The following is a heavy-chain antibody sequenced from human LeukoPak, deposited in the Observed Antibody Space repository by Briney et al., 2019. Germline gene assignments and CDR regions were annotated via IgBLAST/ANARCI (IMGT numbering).Heavy chain of an antibody. CDR3: AKDPERWLQLRLGFSD. Sequence: GGSLRLSCAASGFTFSDYYMSWIRQAPGKGLEWVSVIYSGGSTYYADSVKGRFTISRDNSKNTLYLQMNSLRADDTAVYYCAKDPERWLQLRLGFSDWGQGTLVTVSS. V-gene: IGHV3-53*01. J-gene: IGHJ4*02. CDR1: GFTFSDYY. D-gene: IGHD5-24*01. CDR2: IYSGGST.